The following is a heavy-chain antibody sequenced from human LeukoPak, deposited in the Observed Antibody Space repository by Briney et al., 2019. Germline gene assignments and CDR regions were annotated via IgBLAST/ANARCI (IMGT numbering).Heavy chain of an antibody. CDR1: GFTFSSYS. D-gene: IGHD6-19*01. V-gene: IGHV3-21*04. CDR3: AKTPGEWLVPDYFDY. J-gene: IGHJ4*02. CDR2: ISSSSSYI. Sequence: GGSLRLSCAASGFTFSSYSMNWVRQAPGKGLEWVSSISSSSSYIYYADSVKGRFTISRDNSKNTLYLQMNSLRAEDTAVYYCAKTPGEWLVPDYFDYWGQGTLVTVSS.